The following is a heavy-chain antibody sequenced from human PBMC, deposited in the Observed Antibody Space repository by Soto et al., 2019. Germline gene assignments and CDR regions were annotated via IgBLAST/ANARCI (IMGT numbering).Heavy chain of an antibody. Sequence: EVQLVESGGGLVKPGGSLRLSCAASGFTFSSYSMNWVRQAPGKGLEWVSSISSSSSYIYYADSVKGRFTISRDNAKNSLYLHMNSLRAEDTAVYYCARDVYRSARYVDYWGQGTLVTVSS. V-gene: IGHV3-21*01. CDR3: ARDVYRSARYVDY. J-gene: IGHJ4*02. D-gene: IGHD6-25*01. CDR1: GFTFSSYS. CDR2: ISSSSSYI.